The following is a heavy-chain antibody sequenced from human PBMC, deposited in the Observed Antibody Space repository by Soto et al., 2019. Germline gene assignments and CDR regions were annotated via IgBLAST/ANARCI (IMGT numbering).Heavy chain of an antibody. CDR2: IYYSGST. D-gene: IGHD1-26*01. CDR1: GGSISSYY. J-gene: IGHJ4*02. V-gene: IGHV4-59*01. CDR3: ARSQLVGATRALDY. Sequence: SETLSLTCTVSGGSISSYYWSWIRQPPGKGLEWIGYIYYSGSTNYNPSLKSRVIISVDTSKNQFSLKLSSVTAADTAVYYCARSQLVGATRALDYWGQGTLVTVSS.